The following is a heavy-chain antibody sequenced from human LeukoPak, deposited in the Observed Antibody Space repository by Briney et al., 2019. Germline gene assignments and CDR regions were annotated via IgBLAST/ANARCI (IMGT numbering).Heavy chain of an antibody. CDR1: GFIFSDYS. CDR2: ISSTSTTI. V-gene: IGHV3-48*04. D-gene: IGHD3-22*01. CDR3: ARGCGLHLSPASSYYDSRCRYFDD. Sequence: GGSLRLSCAASGFIFSDYSMEWVRQAPGKGLEWISYISSTSTTIYYAGSERGRFITSRDNAENSLYLQMDSLRAEDTAVYYCARGCGLHLSPASSYYDSRCRYFDDWGQGTLVTVSS. J-gene: IGHJ4*02.